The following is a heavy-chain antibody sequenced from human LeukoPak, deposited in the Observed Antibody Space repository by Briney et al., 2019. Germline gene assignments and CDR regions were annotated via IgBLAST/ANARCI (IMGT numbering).Heavy chain of an antibody. Sequence: GESLRLSCAASGFTFDDYTMHWVRQAPGKGLEWVSLISWDGGSTYYADSVKGRFTISRDNSKNSLYLQMNSLRTEDTALYYCASVGGAADYWGQGTLVTVSS. CDR1: GFTFDDYT. CDR2: ISWDGGST. V-gene: IGHV3-43*01. D-gene: IGHD3-16*01. J-gene: IGHJ4*02. CDR3: ASVGGAADY.